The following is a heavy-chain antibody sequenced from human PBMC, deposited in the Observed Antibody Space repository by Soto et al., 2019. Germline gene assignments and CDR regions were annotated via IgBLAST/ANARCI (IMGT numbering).Heavy chain of an antibody. D-gene: IGHD3-10*01. CDR1: GFSFEIYS. J-gene: IGHJ6*03. CDR2: ISRGSRFI. CDR3: ARDYFGSGPDYYLDV. V-gene: IGHV3-21*02. Sequence: EVKLVESGGGLVKPGESLRLACAASGFSFEIYSMNWVRQTPGKGLEWVSSISRGSRFIYHGDSLRGRVTISRDDAERSLYLQIDSLRVEDTAVYFCARDYFGSGPDYYLDVWGTGTTVTVS.